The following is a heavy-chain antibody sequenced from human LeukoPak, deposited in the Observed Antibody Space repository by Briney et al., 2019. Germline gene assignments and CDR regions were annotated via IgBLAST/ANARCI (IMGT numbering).Heavy chain of an antibody. CDR1: GGSISSGDYY. Sequence: SETLSLTCTASGGSISSGDYYWSWIRQPPGKGLEWIGYIYYSGSTYYNPSLKSQVTISVDTSKNQFSLKLSSVTAADTAVYYCARGGKAAVRFDLWGRGTLVTVSS. CDR2: IYYSGST. J-gene: IGHJ2*01. V-gene: IGHV4-30-4*01. D-gene: IGHD2-15*01. CDR3: ARGGKAAVRFDL.